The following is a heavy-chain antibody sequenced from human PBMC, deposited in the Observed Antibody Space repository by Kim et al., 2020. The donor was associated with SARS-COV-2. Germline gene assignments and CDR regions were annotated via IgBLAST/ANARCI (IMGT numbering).Heavy chain of an antibody. D-gene: IGHD1-1*01. Sequence: ASVKVSCKAYGYSITDNNTHWVRQAPGQGLEWVGRINPNNEGTIYAQKFQGRVTMTRDTSINTAYMEVYRLIIEDTAVYYCARDLNWVPFDFWGQGTLVT. CDR3: ARDLNWVPFDF. CDR1: GYSITDNN. V-gene: IGHV1-2*06. J-gene: IGHJ3*01. CDR2: INPNNEGT.